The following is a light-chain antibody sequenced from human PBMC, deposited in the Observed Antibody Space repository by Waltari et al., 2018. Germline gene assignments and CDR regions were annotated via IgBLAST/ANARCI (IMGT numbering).Light chain of an antibody. CDR3: NSYTSSNTLV. J-gene: IGLJ2*01. CDR1: SSDIGSYNY. Sequence: QSALTQPASVSGSPGQSITISCTGTSSDIGSYNYVSRYQHHPAKAPKLMIYDVSNRPSGVSSRFSGSKSGNTASLTISGLQTEDEADYYCNSYTSSNTLVFGGGTKLTVL. CDR2: DVS. V-gene: IGLV2-14*03.